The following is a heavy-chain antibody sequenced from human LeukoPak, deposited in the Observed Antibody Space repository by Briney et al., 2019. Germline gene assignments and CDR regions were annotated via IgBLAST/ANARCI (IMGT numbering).Heavy chain of an antibody. Sequence: PGGSLRLSCSASGFTFSSYAMHWVRQAPGKGLEWVAVIWYDGSNKYYADSVKGRFTISRDNSKNTLYLQMNSLRAEDTAVYYCASSCSGGSCYLLLDAFDIWGQGTMVTVSS. CDR1: GFTFSSYA. CDR2: IWYDGSNK. D-gene: IGHD2-15*01. CDR3: ASSCSGGSCYLLLDAFDI. J-gene: IGHJ3*02. V-gene: IGHV3-33*08.